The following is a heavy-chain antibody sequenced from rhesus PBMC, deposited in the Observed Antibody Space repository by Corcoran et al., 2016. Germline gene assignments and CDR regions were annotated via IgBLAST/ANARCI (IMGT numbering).Heavy chain of an antibody. J-gene: IGHJ4*01. D-gene: IGHD1-1*01. V-gene: IGHV3-54*02. CDR3: TTFGY. CDR1: GFNFRIYG. Sequence: EVQLVESGGGLVQSGGSLRLSCAASGFNFRIYGMHWVRQAPGQGLEGVSVISSDGSKKDYADSVKDRFTISRDNSKNILYLQINNLKLEDTAVYYGTTFGYWGQGVLVTVSS. CDR2: ISSDGSKK.